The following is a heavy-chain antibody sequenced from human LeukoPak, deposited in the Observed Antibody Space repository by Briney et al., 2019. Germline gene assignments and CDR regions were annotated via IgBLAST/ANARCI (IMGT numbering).Heavy chain of an antibody. V-gene: IGHV3-13*03. D-gene: IGHD4-11*01. CDR3: ARDLKQLLRNNWFDP. Sequence: PGGSLRLSCAACGFTFSSYDMHWVRQATGKGLEWVSAIGTAGDTYYPGSVKGQFTISRENAKNSLYLQMNSLRAGDTAVYYCARDLKQLLRNNWFDPWGQGTLVTVSS. CDR1: GFTFSSYD. J-gene: IGHJ5*02. CDR2: IGTAGDT.